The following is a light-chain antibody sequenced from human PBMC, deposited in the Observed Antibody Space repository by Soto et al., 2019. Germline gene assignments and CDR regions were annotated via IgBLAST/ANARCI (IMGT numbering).Light chain of an antibody. V-gene: IGLV7-46*01. CDR1: TGAVTSGHY. CDR2: DTS. Sequence: QAVVTQEPSLTVSPGGTVNLTCGSSTGAVTSGHYPYWFQQKPGQAPRTLIYDTSNKHSWTPARFSGSLLGGKAALTLSGAQPEDEAEYYCLLSYSGARGVFGGGTKLTVL. CDR3: LLSYSGARGV. J-gene: IGLJ2*01.